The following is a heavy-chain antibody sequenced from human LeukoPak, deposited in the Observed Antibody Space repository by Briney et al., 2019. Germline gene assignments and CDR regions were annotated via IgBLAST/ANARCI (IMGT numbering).Heavy chain of an antibody. CDR3: ASWYQLLSY. V-gene: IGHV3-7*01. CDR1: GFTFSSYW. J-gene: IGHJ4*02. D-gene: IGHD2-2*01. Sequence: SGGSLGLSCAASGFTFSSYWMSWVRQAPGKGLEWVANIKQDGSEKYYVDSVKGRFTISRDNAKNTLYLQMNSLRPEDTAVYYCASWYQLLSYWGQGTLVTVSS. CDR2: IKQDGSEK.